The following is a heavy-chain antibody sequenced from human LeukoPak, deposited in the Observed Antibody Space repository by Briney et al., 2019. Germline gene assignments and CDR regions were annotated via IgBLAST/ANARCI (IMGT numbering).Heavy chain of an antibody. Sequence: GGSLRLSCAASGFTFSDHAMSWVRQAPAKGLEWVSSINGNGGGSYYIDSVKGRFTISRDNSKNTLFLQMKSLRVEHTAIYYCAKGANSDTRYYFDYWGQGSLVTVSS. CDR2: INGNGGGS. J-gene: IGHJ4*02. CDR3: AKGANSDTRYYFDY. CDR1: GFTFSDHA. V-gene: IGHV3-23*01. D-gene: IGHD1-26*01.